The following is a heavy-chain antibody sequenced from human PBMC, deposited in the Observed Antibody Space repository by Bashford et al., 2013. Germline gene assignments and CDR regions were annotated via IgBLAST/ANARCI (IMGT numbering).Heavy chain of an antibody. V-gene: IGHV4-34*01. D-gene: IGHD3-10*02. J-gene: IGHJ4*02. CDR1: WVLQWLL. Sequence: TLSLTLRCLWWVLQWLLLELDPPAPGKGLEWIGEIRHGGTPTTARPSGVDSSLSVDMSKNEFSLRLTSVTAADTAVYYCARGNLFELFDWGQGTLVTVSS. CDR3: ARGNLFELFD. CDR2: IRHGGTP.